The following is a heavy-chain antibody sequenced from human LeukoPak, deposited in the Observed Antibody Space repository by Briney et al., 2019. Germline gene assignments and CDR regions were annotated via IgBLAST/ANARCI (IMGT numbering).Heavy chain of an antibody. CDR3: ASDFWTDFDY. Sequence: GGSLRLSCAASGFTFSTYAMHWVRQAPGKGLEYVSAISNNGGSTYYANFVQGRFTISRDNSKNTLYLQMNSLRAEDTAVYYCASDFWTDFDYWGQGTLVTVSS. CDR1: GFTFSTYA. J-gene: IGHJ4*02. CDR2: ISNNGGST. V-gene: IGHV3-64*01. D-gene: IGHD3/OR15-3a*01.